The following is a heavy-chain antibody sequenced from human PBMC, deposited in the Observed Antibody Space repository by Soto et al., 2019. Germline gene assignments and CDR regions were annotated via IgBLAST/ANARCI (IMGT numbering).Heavy chain of an antibody. V-gene: IGHV4-59*01. CDR2: IYYSGST. D-gene: IGHD3-3*01. CDR1: GGSISSYY. Sequence: NPSETLSLTCTVSGGSISSYYWSWIRQPPGRGLEWIGYIYYSGSTNYNPSLKSRVTISVDTSKNQFSLKLSSVTAADTAVYYCASGDYDFWSGYPGNYYYGMDVWGQGTTVTVS. CDR3: ASGDYDFWSGYPGNYYYGMDV. J-gene: IGHJ6*02.